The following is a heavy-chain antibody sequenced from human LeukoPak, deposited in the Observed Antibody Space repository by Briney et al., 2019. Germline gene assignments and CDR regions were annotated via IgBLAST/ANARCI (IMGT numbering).Heavy chain of an antibody. CDR3: ARGRGKWIQLWLS. Sequence: LETLSLTCAVYGGSFSGYYWSWIRQPPGKGLEWIGEINHSGSTNYNPSLKSRVTISVDTSKNQFSLKLSSVTAADTAVYYCARGRGKWIQLWLSWGQGTLVTVSS. V-gene: IGHV4-34*01. D-gene: IGHD5-18*01. CDR1: GGSFSGYY. CDR2: INHSGST. J-gene: IGHJ4*02.